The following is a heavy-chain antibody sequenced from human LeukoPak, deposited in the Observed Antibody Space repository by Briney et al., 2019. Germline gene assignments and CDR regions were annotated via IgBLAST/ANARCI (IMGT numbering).Heavy chain of an antibody. J-gene: IGHJ4*02. CDR2: IYSTGSA. V-gene: IGHV4-59*01. CDR1: GSSISSYY. CDR3: ARGHSGTYFGDF. Sequence: SETLSLTCTVSGSSISSYYWNWIRQSPGKGLEWIGYIYSTGSANYSPSLKSRVTMSVDTSKNQFSLKLRSVTAADTAVYYCARGHSGTYFGDFWGQGILVTVSS. D-gene: IGHD3-10*01.